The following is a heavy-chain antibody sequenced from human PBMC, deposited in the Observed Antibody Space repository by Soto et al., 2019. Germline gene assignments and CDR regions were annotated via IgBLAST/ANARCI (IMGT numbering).Heavy chain of an antibody. Sequence: ASVKVSCKTSGYTFTTFFLHWMRQAPGQRLEWMGWINPANGDTMYSQKFLGRVSNTRDTSATTAYMELTYLTSEDTAIYYCAGGTSSGWFDSWGQGTLVTVSS. CDR2: INPANGDT. CDR1: GYTFTTFF. J-gene: IGHJ5*01. CDR3: AGGTSSGWFDS. D-gene: IGHD1-26*01. V-gene: IGHV1-3*01.